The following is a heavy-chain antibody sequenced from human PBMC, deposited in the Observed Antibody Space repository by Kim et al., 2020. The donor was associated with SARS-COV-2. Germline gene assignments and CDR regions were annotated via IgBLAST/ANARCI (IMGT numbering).Heavy chain of an antibody. CDR3: ARVILGDLLTRRGTFDY. CDR1: GGSFSGYY. D-gene: IGHD4-17*01. Sequence: SETLSLTCAVYGGSFSGYYWSWIRQPPGKGLEWIGEINHSGSTNYNPSLKSRVTISVDTSKNQFSLKLSSVTAADTAVYYCARVILGDLLTRRGTFDYWGQGTLVTVSS. CDR2: INHSGST. V-gene: IGHV4-34*01. J-gene: IGHJ4*02.